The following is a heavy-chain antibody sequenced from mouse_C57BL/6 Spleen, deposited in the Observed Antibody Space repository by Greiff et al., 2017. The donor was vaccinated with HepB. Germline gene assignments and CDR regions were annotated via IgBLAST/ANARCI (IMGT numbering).Heavy chain of an antibody. CDR1: GYSITSGYD. D-gene: IGHD2-5*01. CDR3: ARDYSNYGGFAY. J-gene: IGHJ3*01. Sequence: DVKLQESGPGMVKPSQSLSLTCTVTGYSITSGYDWHWIRHFPGNKLEWMGYISYSGSTNYNPSLKSRISITHDTSKNHFFLKLNSVTTEDTATYYCARDYSNYGGFAYWGQGTLVTVSA. V-gene: IGHV3-1*01. CDR2: ISYSGST.